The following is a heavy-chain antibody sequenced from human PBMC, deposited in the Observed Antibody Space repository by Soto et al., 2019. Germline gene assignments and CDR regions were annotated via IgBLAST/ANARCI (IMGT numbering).Heavy chain of an antibody. D-gene: IGHD4-17*01. Sequence: SETLCLTCTVAGGSISSGVYYWSWIRQHPGKGLEWIGYIYYSGSTYYNPSLKSRVTISVDTSKNQFSLKLSSVTAADTAVYYCAGMTTASMGAFDIWGQGTMVTVSS. V-gene: IGHV4-31*03. J-gene: IGHJ3*02. CDR3: AGMTTASMGAFDI. CDR2: IYYSGST. CDR1: GGSISSGVYY.